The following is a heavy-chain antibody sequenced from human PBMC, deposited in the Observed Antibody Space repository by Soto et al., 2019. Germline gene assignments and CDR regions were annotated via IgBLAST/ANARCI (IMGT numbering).Heavy chain of an antibody. V-gene: IGHV1-69*01. J-gene: IGHJ6*02. CDR3: AAELGFGKLSVV. CDR1: GGIFSNYG. Sequence: QVQLVQSGADVKKPGSSVKVSCKASGGIFSNYGISWVRQAPGQGLEWMGGIIPLFGTTDFAQRFQGRLTITTDESTTTAYMELSRLRSEDTATYYCAAELGFGKLSVVWGQGTTVIVSS. CDR2: IIPLFGTT. D-gene: IGHD3-10*01.